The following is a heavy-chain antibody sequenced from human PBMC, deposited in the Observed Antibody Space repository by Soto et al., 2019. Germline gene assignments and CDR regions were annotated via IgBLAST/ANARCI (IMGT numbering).Heavy chain of an antibody. CDR3: ARGYKIFDY. CDR2: IYYSGST. Sequence: SETLSLTCTVSGGSVSSGSYYWSWIRQPPGKGLKKIGYIYYSGSTNYNTSLKSRDTISVDTSKNKYSMKLSTVTTADPAVYYCARGYKIFDYWGQGTLVTVS. V-gene: IGHV4-61*01. CDR1: GGSVSSGSYY. D-gene: IGHD1-1*01. J-gene: IGHJ4*02.